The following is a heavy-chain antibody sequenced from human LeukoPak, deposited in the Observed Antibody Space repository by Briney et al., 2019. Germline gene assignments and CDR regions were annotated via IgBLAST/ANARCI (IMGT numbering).Heavy chain of an antibody. CDR3: VRPITGYGSGTYYPKYFDY. J-gene: IGHJ4*02. Sequence: GESLKISCEGSGYSFTSHWIGRVRQMPGKGLEWMGIIYPGDSDTRYSPSFQAQVTISADKSISTAYLAWSSLKGSDTAMYYCVRPITGYGSGTYYPKYFDYWGQGTLVTVSS. CDR2: IYPGDSDT. D-gene: IGHD3-10*01. V-gene: IGHV5-51*01. CDR1: GYSFTSHW.